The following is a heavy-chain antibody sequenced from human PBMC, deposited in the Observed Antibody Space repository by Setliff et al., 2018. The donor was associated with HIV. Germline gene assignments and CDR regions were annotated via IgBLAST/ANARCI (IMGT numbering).Heavy chain of an antibody. D-gene: IGHD1-26*01. Sequence: PSETLSLTCTVSGGSISSGDYYWSWIRQPAGKGLEWIGRIYTSGSANYNPSLKSRVTISVDTSKNQFSLKLSSVTAADTAVYYCARDRGSGSWFDFWGQGTLVTVSS. CDR1: GGSISSGDYY. CDR2: IYTSGSA. V-gene: IGHV4-61*02. J-gene: IGHJ4*02. CDR3: ARDRGSGSWFDF.